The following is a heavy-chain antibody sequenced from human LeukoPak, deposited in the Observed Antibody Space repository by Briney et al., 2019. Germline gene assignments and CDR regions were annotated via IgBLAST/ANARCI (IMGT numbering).Heavy chain of an antibody. J-gene: IGHJ4*02. D-gene: IGHD2-2*01. CDR1: GYSFTSYW. CDR3: ARYDSTSGVDY. Sequence: GASLKISCKGSGYSFTSYWIGWVRQMPGKGLEWMGIIYPGDSDTRYSPSFQGQVTISADKSINTAYLKWISLKASGTAMYYCARYDSTSGVDYWGQGTLVTVSS. V-gene: IGHV5-51*01. CDR2: IYPGDSDT.